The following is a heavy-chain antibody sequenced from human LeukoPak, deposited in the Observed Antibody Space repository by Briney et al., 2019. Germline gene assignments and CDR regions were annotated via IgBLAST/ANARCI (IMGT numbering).Heavy chain of an antibody. CDR1: GFTFSGHG. J-gene: IGHJ4*02. CDR3: ARGLQHPDY. V-gene: IGHV3-33*03. Sequence: GGSLRLSCAASGFTFSGHGMHWVRQAPGKWLEWVAVIWHDGSNKSYGDSVRGRFTISRDNSKNTLYMQMNSLRGEDTAVYYCARGLQHPDYWGQGTLVTVSS. CDR2: IWHDGSNK.